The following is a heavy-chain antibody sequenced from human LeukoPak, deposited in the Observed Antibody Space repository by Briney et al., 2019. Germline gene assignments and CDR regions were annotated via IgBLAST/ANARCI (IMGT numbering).Heavy chain of an antibody. CDR3: AKYLGPGYGDSYY. J-gene: IGHJ4*02. V-gene: IGHV3-33*06. CDR2: IWYDGSNK. D-gene: IGHD4-17*01. Sequence: GGSLRLSCAASGFTFSSYGMHWVRQAPGKGLEWVAVIWYDGSNKYYADSVKGRFTISRDNSKNTLYLQMNSLRAEDTAVYYCAKYLGPGYGDSYYWGQGTLVTVSS. CDR1: GFTFSSYG.